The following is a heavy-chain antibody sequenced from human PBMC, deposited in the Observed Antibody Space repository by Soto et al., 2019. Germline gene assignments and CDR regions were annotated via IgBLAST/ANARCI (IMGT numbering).Heavy chain of an antibody. CDR3: VRAPEQRPIDF. D-gene: IGHD6-19*01. Sequence: GGSLRLSCAASGFIFSSYSMNWVRQAPGKGLEWVSYISSSSTNINYADSVRGRFTISRDNAKNSLYLQMSSLRAEDTAVYYCVRAPEQRPIDFWGHGSLVTVSS. V-gene: IGHV3-48*04. CDR2: ISSSSTNI. J-gene: IGHJ4*01. CDR1: GFIFSSYS.